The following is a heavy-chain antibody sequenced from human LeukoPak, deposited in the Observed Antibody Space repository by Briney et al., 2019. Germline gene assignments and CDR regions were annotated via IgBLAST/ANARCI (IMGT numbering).Heavy chain of an antibody. CDR2: IKQDGSEK. V-gene: IGHV3-7*03. CDR3: ARDNPPDY. Sequence: GGSLRLSCAASGFTFSSYAMSWAPRAPGRGLEWVANIKQDGSEKSYVESVRGRFTISRDNAKNSLYLQLNSLRAEDTALYYCARDNPPDYWGQGTLVTVSS. CDR1: GFTFSSYA. J-gene: IGHJ4*02.